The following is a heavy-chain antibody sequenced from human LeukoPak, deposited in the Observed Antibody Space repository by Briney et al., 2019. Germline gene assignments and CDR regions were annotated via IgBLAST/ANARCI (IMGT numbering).Heavy chain of an antibody. J-gene: IGHJ4*02. CDR2: ISGSGGST. CDR3: AKEIWPTVTTPGHTHFDY. D-gene: IGHD4-17*01. CDR1: GFTFGSYG. Sequence: AGGSLSLSCAASGFTFGSYGMSWVRQAAGKGLEWVSAISGSGGSTYYADSVKGRFTISRDNSKNALYLQMNSLRAEDTAVYYCAKEIWPTVTTPGHTHFDYWGQGTLVTVSS. V-gene: IGHV3-23*01.